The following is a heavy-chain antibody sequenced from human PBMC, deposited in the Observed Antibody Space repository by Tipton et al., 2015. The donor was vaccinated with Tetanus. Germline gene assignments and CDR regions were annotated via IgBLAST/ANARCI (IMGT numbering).Heavy chain of an antibody. J-gene: IGHJ3*02. D-gene: IGHD2-2*01. CDR3: ARAPFVPAAIGAFDI. Sequence: SLRLSCAASGFTVSSNYMSWVRQAPGKGLEWVSVIYSGGSTYYADSVKGQFTISRDNSKNTLYLQMNSLRAEDTAVYYCARAPFVPAAIGAFDIWGQGTMVTVSS. CDR1: GFTVSSNY. V-gene: IGHV3-53*01. CDR2: IYSGGST.